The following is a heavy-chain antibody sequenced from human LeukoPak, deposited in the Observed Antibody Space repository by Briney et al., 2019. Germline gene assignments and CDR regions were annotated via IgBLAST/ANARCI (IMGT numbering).Heavy chain of an antibody. CDR3: ARSSGWSLHWFDP. J-gene: IGHJ5*02. D-gene: IGHD6-19*01. Sequence: SVKFSCNASAGTFSSDTISWVRQAPGQGREWIGRIIPILGIANYAQKFKGRVTITADKSTSTVYMELSSLRSEDNAVYSCARSSGWSLHWFDPWGPGTLVTVSS. V-gene: IGHV1-69*02. CDR1: AGTFSSDT. CDR2: IIPILGIA.